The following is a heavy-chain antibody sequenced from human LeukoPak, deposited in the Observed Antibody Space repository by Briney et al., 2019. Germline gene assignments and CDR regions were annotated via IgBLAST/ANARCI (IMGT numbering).Heavy chain of an antibody. Sequence: GGSLRLSCAASGFTFSSYWMHWVRQAPGKGLVWVSHINSDGTTTSYADSVKGRFTISRDNAKNTLHLQMSSLRAEDTAVYYCARPGGGSYCSGGSCYDYWGQGALVTVSS. D-gene: IGHD2-15*01. CDR3: ARPGGGSYCSGGSCYDY. J-gene: IGHJ4*02. CDR2: INSDGTTT. V-gene: IGHV3-74*01. CDR1: GFTFSSYW.